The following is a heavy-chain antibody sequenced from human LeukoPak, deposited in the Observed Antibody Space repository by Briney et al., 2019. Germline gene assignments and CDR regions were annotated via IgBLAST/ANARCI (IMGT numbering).Heavy chain of an antibody. D-gene: IGHD6-19*01. Sequence: PGGSLRLSCAASGFTFSIYWMSWVRQAPGKGLEWVANIKQDGSEKYYVDSVKGRFAISRDNAKNSLYLQMNSLRAEDTAVYYCARQIAGTATGGYFEPWGRGTLVSVSS. J-gene: IGHJ2*01. CDR3: ARQIAGTATGGYFEP. V-gene: IGHV3-7*01. CDR1: GFTFSIYW. CDR2: IKQDGSEK.